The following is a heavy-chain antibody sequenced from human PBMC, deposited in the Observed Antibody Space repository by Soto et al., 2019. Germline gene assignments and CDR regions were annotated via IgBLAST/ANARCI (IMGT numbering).Heavy chain of an antibody. CDR1: GFSLTTSGVG. J-gene: IGHJ4*02. Sequence: QITLKESGPTLVQPTQTLTLTCSLSGFSLTTSGVGVGWIRQPPGKALDWLALIYWDDDRRYSPSLKSRLSITKDTSKNQVVLTMTNMDPVDTATYYCAKILSSYNAFLDWGQGTLVTVSS. CDR3: AKILSSYNAFLD. V-gene: IGHV2-5*02. D-gene: IGHD3-9*01. CDR2: IYWDDDR.